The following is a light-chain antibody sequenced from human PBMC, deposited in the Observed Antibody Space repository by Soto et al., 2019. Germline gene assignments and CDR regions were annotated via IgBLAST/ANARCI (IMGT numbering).Light chain of an antibody. V-gene: IGKV4-1*01. Sequence: DIVMTQSPDSLAVSLGERATINCNSSQSVLFSSSNKNYLAWYQQKPGQPPKLLIYWASTRQSGVPDRFSGSGSGTNFTLTISSLQAEDVAVYYCQQYYSTPWTFGQGTKVEIK. CDR1: QSVLFSSSNKNY. CDR2: WAS. CDR3: QQYYSTPWT. J-gene: IGKJ1*01.